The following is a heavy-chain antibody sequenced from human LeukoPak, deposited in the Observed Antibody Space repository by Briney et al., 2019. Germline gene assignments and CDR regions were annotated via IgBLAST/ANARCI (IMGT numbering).Heavy chain of an antibody. Sequence: PGGSLRLSCAASGFTFSSYAMHWVRQAPGKGLEWVAVISYDGSNKYYADSVKGRFTISRDNSKNTLYLQMNSLRAEDTAVYYCARDPVGRGSQWLAYYYYYGMDVWGQGTTVTVSS. CDR1: GFTFSSYA. D-gene: IGHD6-19*01. J-gene: IGHJ6*02. CDR2: ISYDGSNK. CDR3: ARDPVGRGSQWLAYYYYYGMDV. V-gene: IGHV3-30-3*01.